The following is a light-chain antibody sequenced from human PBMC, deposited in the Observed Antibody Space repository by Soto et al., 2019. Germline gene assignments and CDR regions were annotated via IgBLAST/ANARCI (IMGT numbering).Light chain of an antibody. Sequence: DIQMTQSPSYVSASVGDRVAVTCRASQGIKNWLAWYQQKPGKAPNLLIYHASTLQSGVPSRFSGSGSGTEFTLTIGSLQPEDFATYYCQQLNNYPRTFGQGTKVDIK. J-gene: IGKJ1*01. CDR2: HAS. CDR3: QQLNNYPRT. V-gene: IGKV1-12*01. CDR1: QGIKNW.